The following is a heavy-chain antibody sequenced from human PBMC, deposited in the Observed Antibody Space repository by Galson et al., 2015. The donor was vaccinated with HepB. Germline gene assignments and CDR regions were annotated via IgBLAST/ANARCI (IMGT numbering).Heavy chain of an antibody. Sequence: SGAEVKKPGESLKISCQASGYMFTNYWIGWVRQMPGKGLQWMGIIYPGDSDTRYSPSFQGQVTVSADKSIGIAYLQWSSLKASDTAMYYCARLKVGSYQGRGAFDIWGQGTTVTISS. CDR3: ARLKVGSYQGRGAFDI. J-gene: IGHJ3*02. D-gene: IGHD3-10*01. CDR2: IYPGDSDT. CDR1: GYMFTNYW. V-gene: IGHV5-51*01.